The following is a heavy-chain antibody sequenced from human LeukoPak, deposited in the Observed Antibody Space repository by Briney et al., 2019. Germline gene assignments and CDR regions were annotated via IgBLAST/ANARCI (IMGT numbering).Heavy chain of an antibody. CDR2: ISSSSSTI. J-gene: IGHJ4*02. V-gene: IGHV3-48*01. CDR1: GFTFSSYS. D-gene: IGHD7-27*01. Sequence: GGSLRLSCAASGFTFSSYSMNWVRQAPGKGLEWVSYISSSSSTIYYADSVKGRFTISRDNAKNSLYLQMHSLRAEDTAVYYCARDSGDYFDYWGQGTLVTVSS. CDR3: ARDSGDYFDY.